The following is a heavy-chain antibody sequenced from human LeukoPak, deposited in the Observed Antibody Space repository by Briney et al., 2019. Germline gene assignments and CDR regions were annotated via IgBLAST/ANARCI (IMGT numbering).Heavy chain of an antibody. CDR1: GFTFSSYW. J-gene: IGHJ4*02. Sequence: GGSLRLSCAASGFTFSSYWMSWVRQAPGKGLEWVANIKQDGSKKYYADSVKGRFTISRDNSKNTLYLQMNSLRAEDTAVYYCARESCSSTSCYTFDYWGQGTLVTVSS. D-gene: IGHD2-2*02. CDR3: ARESCSSTSCYTFDY. CDR2: IKQDGSKK. V-gene: IGHV3-7*01.